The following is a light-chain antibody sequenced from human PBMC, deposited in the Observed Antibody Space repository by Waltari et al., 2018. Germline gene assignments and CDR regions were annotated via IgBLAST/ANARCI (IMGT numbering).Light chain of an antibody. CDR1: QSISKY. Sequence: EIMLTQSPGTLSLSPGERATLSCRASQSISKYLAWYQQKPGQAPRLLIYDASIRATGIPDRFSGSGYGTDFSLTNSRLGPEDYAVYYCQKYGSLPATFGRGTKVEIK. V-gene: IGKV3-20*01. CDR3: QKYGSLPAT. CDR2: DAS. J-gene: IGKJ1*01.